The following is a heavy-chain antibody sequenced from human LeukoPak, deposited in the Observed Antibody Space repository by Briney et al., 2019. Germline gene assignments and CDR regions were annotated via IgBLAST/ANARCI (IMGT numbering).Heavy chain of an antibody. CDR3: ARGNYGDPKGDY. V-gene: IGHV3-53*04. J-gene: IGHJ4*02. CDR1: GFTFSNYA. Sequence: GGSLRLSCAASGFTFSNYAMSWVRQAPGKGLEWVSVIYSGGSTYYADSVKGRFTISRHNSKNTLYLQMNSLRAEDTAVYYCARGNYGDPKGDYWGQGTLVTVSS. CDR2: IYSGGST. D-gene: IGHD4-17*01.